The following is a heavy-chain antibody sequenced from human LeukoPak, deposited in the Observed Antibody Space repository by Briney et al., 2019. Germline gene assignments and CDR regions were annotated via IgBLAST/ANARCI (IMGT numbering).Heavy chain of an antibody. CDR1: GFSLSTSGVG. Sequence: SGPTLVEPTQTLTLTCTFSGFSLSTSGVGVGWIRQPPGKALEWPAVTHWNDDDFYSPSLKSRLTIIKHTSENQVVLTMTNMDPVDTATYYCAHRLAEGPTFDYWGQGTLVTVSS. CDR2: THWNDDD. V-gene: IGHV2-5*01. J-gene: IGHJ4*02. D-gene: IGHD2-21*01. CDR3: AHRLAEGPTFDY.